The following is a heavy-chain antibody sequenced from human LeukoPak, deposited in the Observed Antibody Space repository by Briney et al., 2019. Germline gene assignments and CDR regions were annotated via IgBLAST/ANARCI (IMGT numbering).Heavy chain of an antibody. CDR2: INHSGST. CDR3: ASRYCSSTSCYNDY. J-gene: IGHJ4*02. D-gene: IGHD2-2*02. CDR1: GGSFSGYY. V-gene: IGHV4-34*01. Sequence: SETLSLTCAVYGGSFSGYYWSWIRQPPGKGLEWIGEINHSGSTNYNPSLKSRVTISVDTSKNQFSLKLSSVTAADTAVYYCASRYCSSTSCYNDYWGQGTLVTASS.